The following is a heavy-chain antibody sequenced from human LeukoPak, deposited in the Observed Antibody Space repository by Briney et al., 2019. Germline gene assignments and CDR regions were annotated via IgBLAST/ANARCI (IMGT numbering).Heavy chain of an antibody. V-gene: IGHV4-34*01. CDR3: ARRTLIVGATDY. CDR2: INHSGST. CDR1: GGSFSGYY. J-gene: IGHJ4*02. Sequence: SETLSLICAVYGGSFSGYYWRWIRHPPGKGVEWIGEINHSGSTNYNPSLKSRVTISVDTSKNQFSLKLSSVTAADTAVYYCARRTLIVGATDYWGQGTLVTVSS. D-gene: IGHD1-26*01.